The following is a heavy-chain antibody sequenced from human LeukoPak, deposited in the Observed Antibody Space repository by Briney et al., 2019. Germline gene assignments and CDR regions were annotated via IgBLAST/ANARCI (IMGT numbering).Heavy chain of an antibody. V-gene: IGHV1-2*02. CDR1: GYTFTGYY. J-gene: IGHJ4*02. CDR3: ARAGPELGIGY. D-gene: IGHD7-27*01. Sequence: GASVKVSCKASGYTFTGYYMHWVRQAPGQGLEWMGWINPKSGGTNYAQKFQGRVTTTRDTSISTASMELSRLKSDDTAVYYCARAGPELGIGYWGQGTLVTVSS. CDR2: INPKSGGT.